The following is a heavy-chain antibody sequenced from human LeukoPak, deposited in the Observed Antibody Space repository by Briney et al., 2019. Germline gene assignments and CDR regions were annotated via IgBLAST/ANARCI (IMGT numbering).Heavy chain of an antibody. D-gene: IGHD5-18*01. Sequence: ESSETLSLTCAVSGGSISSISSNNWAWIRQPPGKGLELIAAIHYSGSTYYNPSFMSRVTISVDTSKNQFSLKLRSLTATDTAVYYCARLPTGYPNWFDTWGQGILVTVSS. CDR2: IHYSGST. CDR3: ARLPTGYPNWFDT. V-gene: IGHV4-39*01. CDR1: GGSISSISSNN. J-gene: IGHJ5*02.